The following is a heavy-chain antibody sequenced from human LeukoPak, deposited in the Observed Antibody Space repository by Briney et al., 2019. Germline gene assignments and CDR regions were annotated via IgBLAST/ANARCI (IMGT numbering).Heavy chain of an antibody. CDR2: ISGRGNTI. J-gene: IGHJ4*02. Sequence: GGSLRLSCAASGVTFSSYNMNWVRQAPGKGLEWVSYISGRGNTIKYADSVKGRFTISRDNGKNSLYMHMSSLRAEDTAVYYCARDPPALEDFDYWGQGTQVTASS. CDR3: ARDPPALEDFDY. CDR1: GVTFSSYN. V-gene: IGHV3-48*04.